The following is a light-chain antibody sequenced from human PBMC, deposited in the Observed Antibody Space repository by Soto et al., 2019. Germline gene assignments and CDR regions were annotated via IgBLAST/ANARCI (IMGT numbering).Light chain of an antibody. J-gene: IGLJ1*01. V-gene: IGLV2-8*01. CDR2: DVT. Sequence: QSALTQPPSASGSPGQSVAISCTGTSSDVGGYNYVSWYQQYPGKAPKLMIYDVTKRPSGVPDRFSGSKSGNTASLTVSGLQAEDEADYYCSSYAGKYVVFGTGTKVTVL. CDR1: SSDVGGYNY. CDR3: SSYAGKYVV.